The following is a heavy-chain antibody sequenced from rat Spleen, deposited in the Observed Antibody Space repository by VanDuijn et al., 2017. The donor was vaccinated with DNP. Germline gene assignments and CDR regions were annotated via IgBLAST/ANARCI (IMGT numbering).Heavy chain of an antibody. CDR1: GFTFSDYY. CDR2: ISTSGRKA. J-gene: IGHJ2*01. Sequence: EVQLVESGGGLVQPGRSLKLSCVASGFTFSDYYMAWVRQTPKKGLEWVTTISTSGRKAYYPDSVKGRFTISRDNAKSSLYLQMNSLTSEDTATYYCARVTTTYYFDYWGQGVMVTVSS. V-gene: IGHV5-25*01. CDR3: ARVTTTYYFDY. D-gene: IGHD1-10*01.